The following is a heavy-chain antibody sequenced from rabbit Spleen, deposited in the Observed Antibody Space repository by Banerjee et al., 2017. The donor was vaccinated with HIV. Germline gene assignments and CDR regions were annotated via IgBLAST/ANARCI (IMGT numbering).Heavy chain of an antibody. D-gene: IGHD8-1*01. V-gene: IGHV1S45*01. CDR2: IYAGSSDST. Sequence: QEQLKESGGGLVQPGGSLKLSCKASGFTLSSYYMNWVRQAPGKGLEWIASIYAGSSDSTYSATWAKGRFTISKTSSTTVTLQMTSLTVADTATYFCARDAGTSFSTYGMDLWGPGTLVTVS. CDR1: GFTLSSYYM. CDR3: ARDAGTSFSTYGMDL. J-gene: IGHJ6*01.